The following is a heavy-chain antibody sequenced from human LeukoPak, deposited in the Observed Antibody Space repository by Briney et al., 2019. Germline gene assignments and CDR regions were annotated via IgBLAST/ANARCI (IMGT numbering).Heavy chain of an antibody. CDR1: GYTFSDFY. Sequence: ASVTVSCKASGYTFSDFYMHWVRQAPGQGLEWMGWINPNSGGTKYAQNFQGRVTMTRDTSITTAYMELSRLTSDDTAVYYCAKDLYGENKMLYYYYYMDVWGRGTTVTISS. J-gene: IGHJ6*03. CDR2: INPNSGGT. CDR3: AKDLYGENKMLYYYYYMDV. D-gene: IGHD1/OR15-1a*01. V-gene: IGHV1-2*02.